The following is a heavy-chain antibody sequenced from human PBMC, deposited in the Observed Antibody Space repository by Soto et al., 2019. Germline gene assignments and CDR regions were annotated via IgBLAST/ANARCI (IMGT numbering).Heavy chain of an antibody. Sequence: KVSFKASGGTFRSYSFNWVRQAPGQRPEWMGGIIPIFGTANYAQKFQGRVTITADESTSTAYMELSSLRSEDTAVYYCATRWRIAARPSYYYGLDVWGQGTTVTVSS. CDR1: GGTFRSYS. D-gene: IGHD6-6*01. CDR3: ATRWRIAARPSYYYGLDV. J-gene: IGHJ6*01. CDR2: IIPIFGTA. V-gene: IGHV1-69*01.